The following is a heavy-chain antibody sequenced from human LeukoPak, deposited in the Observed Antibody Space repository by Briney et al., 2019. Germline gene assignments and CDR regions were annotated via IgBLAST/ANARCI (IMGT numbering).Heavy chain of an antibody. J-gene: IGHJ6*03. CDR3: ARDGAFYDILTGSFYYNMDV. Sequence: PSETLSLTCTVSGGSISIYCWTWIRQPPGKGLEWIGYIYYSGSTNYNPSLKSRVTISVDTSKNQFSLKLSSVTAADTAVYYCARDGAFYDILTGSFYYNMDVWGKGTTVTVSS. CDR2: IYYSGST. D-gene: IGHD3-9*01. V-gene: IGHV4-59*01. CDR1: GGSISIYC.